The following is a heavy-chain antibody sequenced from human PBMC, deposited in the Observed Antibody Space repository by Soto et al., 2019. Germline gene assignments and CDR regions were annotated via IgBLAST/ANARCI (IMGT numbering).Heavy chain of an antibody. CDR1: GFTFSNYA. V-gene: IGHV3-23*01. J-gene: IGHJ1*01. CDR3: XXXXXXXXXXXXXXX. Sequence: ESGGGLVQPGGSLRLSCAASGFTFSNYAMNWVRQAPGKGLEWVSVISDSGGSTYYADSVKGRFTISRDKSKNTLYLHMNSLTXEDTXXYYXXXXXXXXXXXXXXXXXGQXXXVTVSS. CDR2: ISDSGGST.